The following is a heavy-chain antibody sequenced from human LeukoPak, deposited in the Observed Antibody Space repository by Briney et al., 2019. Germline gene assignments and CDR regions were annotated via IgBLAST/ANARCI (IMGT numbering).Heavy chain of an antibody. J-gene: IGHJ6*03. CDR2: IYYSGNT. D-gene: IGHD5-18*01. Sequence: SETLSLTCTVSGGSISSSTYYWGWIRQPPGKGLEWIGNIYYSGNTYYNPSLQSRVTVSVDTSKNQVSLKLTSVTAADTAVYYCARTEESGYNYGYFGYYYYMDVWGKGTTVTVSS. CDR3: ARTEESGYNYGYFGYYYYMDV. V-gene: IGHV4-39*07. CDR1: GGSISSSTYY.